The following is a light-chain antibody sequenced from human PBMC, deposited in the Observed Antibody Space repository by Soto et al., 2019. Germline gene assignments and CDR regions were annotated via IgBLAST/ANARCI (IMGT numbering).Light chain of an antibody. CDR1: QSISSSY. CDR2: GAS. J-gene: IGKJ1*01. CDR3: QQYNNWPPT. V-gene: IGKV3-20*01. Sequence: EIVLTQSPGTLSLSAGERATLSCRASQSISSSYLAWYQQKPGQAPRLLIYGASSRATGIPDRFSGSGSGTDFTLTISRLEPEDFAIYYCQQYNNWPPTFGQGTKVDIK.